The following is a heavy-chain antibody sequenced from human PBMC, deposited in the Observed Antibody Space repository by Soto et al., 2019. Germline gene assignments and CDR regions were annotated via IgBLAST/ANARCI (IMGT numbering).Heavy chain of an antibody. D-gene: IGHD6-13*01. CDR2: ISSSSSYI. CDR1: GFTFSSYS. V-gene: IGHV3-21*01. CDR3: ARGPLPAAGSYYYYGMDV. J-gene: IGHJ6*02. Sequence: GSLRLSCAASGFTFSSYSMNWVRQAPGKGLEWVSSISSSSSYIYYADSVKGRFTISRDNAKNSLYLQMNSLRAEDTAVYYCARGPLPAAGSYYYYGMDVWGQGTTVTVSS.